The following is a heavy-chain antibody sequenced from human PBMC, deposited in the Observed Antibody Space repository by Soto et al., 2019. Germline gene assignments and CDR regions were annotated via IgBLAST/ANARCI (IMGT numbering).Heavy chain of an antibody. CDR2: INAGNGNT. V-gene: IGHV1-3*01. J-gene: IGHJ4*02. CDR1: GYTFTSYA. D-gene: IGHD3-22*01. CDR3: ARGEPYYYGSSGEFDY. Sequence: ASVKVSCKASGYTFTSYAMHWVRQAPGQRLEWMGWINAGNGNTKYSQKFQGRVTITRDTSASTAYMELSSLRSEDTAVYYCARGEPYYYGSSGEFDYWGQGTLVTVSS.